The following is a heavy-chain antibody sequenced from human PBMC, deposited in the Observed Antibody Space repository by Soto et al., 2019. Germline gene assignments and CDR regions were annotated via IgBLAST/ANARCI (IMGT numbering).Heavy chain of an antibody. V-gene: IGHV3-30*18. CDR2: ISYDGSNK. CDR1: GFTFSSYG. J-gene: IGHJ4*02. Sequence: SVGGVVQPGRSLRLSCAASGFTFSSYGMHWVRQAPGKGLEWVAVISYDGSNKYYADSVKGRFTISRDNSKNTLYLQMNSLRAEDTAVYYCAKAIVVVPAAMFDYWGQGTLVTVSS. CDR3: AKAIVVVPAAMFDY. D-gene: IGHD2-2*01.